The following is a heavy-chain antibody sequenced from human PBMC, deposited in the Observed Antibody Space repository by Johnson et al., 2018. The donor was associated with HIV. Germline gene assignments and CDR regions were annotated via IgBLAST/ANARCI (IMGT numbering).Heavy chain of an antibody. CDR1: GFTFSSNY. D-gene: IGHD1-26*01. V-gene: IGHV3-66*02. CDR3: AKEGRELLGGTFDI. Sequence: VQLVESGGGVVQPGGSLRLSCAASGFTFSSNYMSWVRQAPGKGLEWVSVIYSGGTTYYADSVKGRFTISRDNSKNTLYLQMKSLRAEDTAVYYCAKEGRELLGGTFDIWGQGTMVTVSS. J-gene: IGHJ3*02. CDR2: IYSGGTT.